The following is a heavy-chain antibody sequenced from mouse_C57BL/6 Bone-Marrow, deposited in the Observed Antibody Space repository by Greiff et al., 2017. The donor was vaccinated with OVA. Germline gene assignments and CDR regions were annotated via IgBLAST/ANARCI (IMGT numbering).Heavy chain of an antibody. Sequence: EVKLVESGGDLVKPGGSLKLSCAASGFTFSSYGMSWVRQTPDKRLEWVATISSGGSYTYYPDSVKGRFTISRDNAKNTLYLQIGSLKSEDTALYYCARRYNYGSSVYYFDYWGQGTTLTVSS. V-gene: IGHV5-6*02. J-gene: IGHJ2*01. CDR1: GFTFSSYG. D-gene: IGHD1-1*01. CDR2: ISSGGSYT. CDR3: ARRYNYGSSVYYFDY.